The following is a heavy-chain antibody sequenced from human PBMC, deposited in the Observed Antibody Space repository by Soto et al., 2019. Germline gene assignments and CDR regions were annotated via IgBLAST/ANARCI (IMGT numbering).Heavy chain of an antibody. CDR2: LIHGGST. V-gene: IGHV4-34*12. CDR3: ARSPLGYDYVRQTWREVGDSFDI. Sequence: SETLSLTCAIYGASLGGFHWTWLRQAPGKGLEWIGELIHGGSTNYNPSLTSRVSFSLDTSKNQFSLHLMSVTAADTAVYYCARSPLGYDYVRQTWREVGDSFDIWGRGTMVTVSS. CDR1: GASLGGFH. D-gene: IGHD3-16*01. J-gene: IGHJ3*02.